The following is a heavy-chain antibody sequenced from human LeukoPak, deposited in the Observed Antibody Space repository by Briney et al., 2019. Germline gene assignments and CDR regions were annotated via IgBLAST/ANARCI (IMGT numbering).Heavy chain of an antibody. CDR2: ANHSGST. CDR1: GESFSGYY. J-gene: IGHJ4*02. V-gene: IGHV4-34*01. Sequence: PSETLSLTCAVYGESFSGYYWNWIRQPPGKGLEWIGEANHSGSTNYNPSLKSRVTISVDTSKNQFSLKLSSVTVADTAVYYCARGGYYDSGSNFKYWGQGTLVTVSP. CDR3: ARGGYYDSGSNFKY. D-gene: IGHD3-10*01.